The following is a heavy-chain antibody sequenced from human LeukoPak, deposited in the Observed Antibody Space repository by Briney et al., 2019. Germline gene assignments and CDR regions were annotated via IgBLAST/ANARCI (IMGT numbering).Heavy chain of an antibody. V-gene: IGHV3-33*06. D-gene: IGHD3-22*01. CDR1: GCTFSSYD. J-gene: IGHJ4*02. CDR3: AKGYRVVVVTIGYFDY. Sequence: GGSLRLSCAASGCTFSSYDIHWVRQAPGKGLEWVAVIWYDGSNKYYADSVKGRLTISRDSSKNTMYLQMTSLRAEDTAVYYCAKGYRVVVVTIGYFDYWGQGTLVTVSS. CDR2: IWYDGSNK.